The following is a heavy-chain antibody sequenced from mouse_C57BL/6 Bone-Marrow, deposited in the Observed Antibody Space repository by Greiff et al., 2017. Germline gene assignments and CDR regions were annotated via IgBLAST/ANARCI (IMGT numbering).Heavy chain of an antibody. CDR2: IYPRSGNT. CDR3: ARHSLPYCSSYDWDFDV. D-gene: IGHD1-1*01. V-gene: IGHV1-81*01. J-gene: IGHJ1*03. Sequence: VQLQQSGAELARPGASVKLSCKASGYTFTNYGISWVKQRTGQGLEWIGEIYPRSGNTYYNEKFKGKATLTADKSSSTAYMELRSLTSEDAAVYFCARHSLPYCSSYDWDFDVWGTGTTVTVSS. CDR1: GYTFTNYG.